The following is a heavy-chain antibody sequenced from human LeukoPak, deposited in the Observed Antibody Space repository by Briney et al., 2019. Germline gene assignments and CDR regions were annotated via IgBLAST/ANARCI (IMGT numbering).Heavy chain of an antibody. CDR3: AKDRPTVYSSSWLHFLDS. CDR2: ISGAGRSI. Sequence: GGSLRLSCAASGFSFSSYGMTWVRQAPGKGLEWVSVISGAGRSIYYADSVKGRFTVSRDNSKNTLYLQMNSLRADDTAVYYCAKDRPTVYSSSWLHFLDSWGQGTLVTVSS. CDR1: GFSFSSYG. V-gene: IGHV3-23*01. J-gene: IGHJ4*02. D-gene: IGHD6-13*01.